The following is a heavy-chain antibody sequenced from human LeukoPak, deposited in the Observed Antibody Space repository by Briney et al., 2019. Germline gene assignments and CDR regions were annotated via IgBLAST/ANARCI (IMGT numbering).Heavy chain of an antibody. V-gene: IGHV3-30*18. CDR1: GFTFSSYG. CDR2: ISYDGSNK. Sequence: PGGSLRLSCAASGFTFSSYGMHWVRQAPGKGLEWVAVISYDGSNKYYADSVKGRFTISRDNSKNTLYLQMNSLRAEDTAVYYCAKDGPSKYCSGGSCYSGGFDPWGQGTLVTVSS. J-gene: IGHJ5*02. CDR3: AKDGPSKYCSGGSCYSGGFDP. D-gene: IGHD2-15*01.